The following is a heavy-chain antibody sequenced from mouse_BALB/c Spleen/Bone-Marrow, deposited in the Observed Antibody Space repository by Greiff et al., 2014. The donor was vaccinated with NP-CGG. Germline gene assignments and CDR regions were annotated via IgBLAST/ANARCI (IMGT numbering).Heavy chain of an antibody. J-gene: IGHJ2*01. D-gene: IGHD4-1*01. Sequence: VQLQQSGPSLVKPSQTLSLTCSVTGDSITRGYWNWIRKFPGNKLEYMGYITYSANTYYNPSLKSRLSITRGTSKNQYYLQLNSVTTEDTATYYCATGYYFDYWGQGTTLTVSS. CDR2: ITYSANT. CDR3: ATGYYFDY. V-gene: IGHV3-8*02. CDR1: GDSITRGY.